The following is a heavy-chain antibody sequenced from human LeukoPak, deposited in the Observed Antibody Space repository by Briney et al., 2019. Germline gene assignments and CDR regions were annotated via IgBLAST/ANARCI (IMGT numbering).Heavy chain of an antibody. Sequence: GASVKVSCKASGYTFIAYGLHWVRQAPGQRPEWMGWINAGNGDTKYSQNFQGRVTITGDASATTAYMELSSLRSEDMAVYFCARGGRLLWFGEFDYWGQGTLVTVSS. V-gene: IGHV1-3*01. CDR3: ARGGRLLWFGEFDY. D-gene: IGHD3-10*01. CDR2: INAGNGDT. J-gene: IGHJ4*02. CDR1: GYTFIAYG.